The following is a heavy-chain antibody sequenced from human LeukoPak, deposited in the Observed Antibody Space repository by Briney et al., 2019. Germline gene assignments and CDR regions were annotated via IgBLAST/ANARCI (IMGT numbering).Heavy chain of an antibody. CDR3: ARGDSSSVDY. J-gene: IGHJ4*02. Sequence: SETLSLTCTVSGGSISSSSYYWGWIRQPPGKGLEWIGSVYYSGSTYYNPSLKSRVTISVDTSKNQFSLKLSSVTAADTAVYYCARGDSSSVDYWGQGTLVTVSA. D-gene: IGHD6-6*01. CDR1: GGSISSSSYY. CDR2: VYYSGST. V-gene: IGHV4-39*07.